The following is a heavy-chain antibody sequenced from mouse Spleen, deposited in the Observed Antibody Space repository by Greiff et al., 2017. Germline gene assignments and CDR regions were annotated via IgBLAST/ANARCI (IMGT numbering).Heavy chain of an antibody. CDR1: GFTFSDYG. Sequence: EVHLVESGGGLVKPGGSLKLSCAASGFTFSDYGMAWVRQAPGKGPEWVAFISNLAYSIYYADTVTGRFTISRENAKNTLYLEMSSLRSEDTAMYYCVRPRLDYAMDYWGQGTSVTVSS. D-gene: IGHD4-1*01. V-gene: IGHV5-15*01. CDR2: ISNLAYSI. J-gene: IGHJ4*01. CDR3: VRPRLDYAMDY.